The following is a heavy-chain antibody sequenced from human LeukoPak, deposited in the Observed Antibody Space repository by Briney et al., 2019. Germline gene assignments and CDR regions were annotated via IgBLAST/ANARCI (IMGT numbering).Heavy chain of an antibody. V-gene: IGHV5-51*01. J-gene: IGHJ4*02. CDR1: GYSFTSYW. CDR2: IYPGDSDT. Sequence: GESLKISCKGSGYSFTSYWIGWVRQMPGKGLEWMGIIYPGDSDTRYSPSFQGQVTISADKSISTAYLQWSSLKASDTAMYYCWEVPGDRGVIKAYFDYWGQGTLVTVSS. D-gene: IGHD3-10*01. CDR3: WEVPGDRGVIKAYFDY.